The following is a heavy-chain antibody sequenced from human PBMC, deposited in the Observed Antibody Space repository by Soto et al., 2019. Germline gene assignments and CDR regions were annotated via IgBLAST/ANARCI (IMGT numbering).Heavy chain of an antibody. CDR3: ARDRIAAAGLNWFDP. Sequence: PSQTLSLTCAISGDSVSSNSAAWNWIRQSPSRGLEWLGRTYYRSRWDNDYAVSVKSRITINPDTSKNQFSLHLNSVTPEDTAVYYCARDRIAAAGLNWFDPWGQGTLVTVSS. V-gene: IGHV6-1*01. J-gene: IGHJ5*02. CDR1: GDSVSSNSAA. CDR2: TYYRSRWDN. D-gene: IGHD6-13*01.